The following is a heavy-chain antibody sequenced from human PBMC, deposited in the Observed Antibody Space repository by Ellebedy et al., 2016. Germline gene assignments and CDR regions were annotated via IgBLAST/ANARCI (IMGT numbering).Heavy chain of an antibody. J-gene: IGHJ4*02. CDR3: ARTWIRDYFDY. Sequence: GGSLRLSXAASGFSFSDYYISWLRQAPGKGLEWVAYISSSSSYTNYADSVKGRFTISRDNAKNSMYLQMSSLRAEDTAVYYCARTWIRDYFDYWGQGTLVTVSS. CDR2: ISSSSSYT. V-gene: IGHV3-11*03. D-gene: IGHD5-12*01. CDR1: GFSFSDYY.